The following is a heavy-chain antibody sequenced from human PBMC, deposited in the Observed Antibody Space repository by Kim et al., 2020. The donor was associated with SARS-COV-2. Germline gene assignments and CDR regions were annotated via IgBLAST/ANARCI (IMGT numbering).Heavy chain of an antibody. J-gene: IGHJ4*02. CDR2: IYGGDSET. Sequence: GESLKISCQGFGYIFTKYWIAWVRQMPGKGLEWMGTIYGGDSETRYSPSFQGQVTIPVDRSISTAYLQWNSLKSSDTAMYYWARSLNSDYYWGSSPFYSDYWGQGTHVTVS. D-gene: IGHD3-16*01. CDR1: GYIFTKYW. V-gene: IGHV5-51*01. CDR3: ARSLNSDYYWGSSPFYSDY.